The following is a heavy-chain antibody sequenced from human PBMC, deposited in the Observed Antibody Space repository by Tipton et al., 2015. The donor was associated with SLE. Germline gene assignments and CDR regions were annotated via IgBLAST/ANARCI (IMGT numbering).Heavy chain of an antibody. V-gene: IGHV5-51*01. CDR2: IYPGDSDT. D-gene: IGHD6-6*01. CDR3: ARHGSISGRKNWFDP. CDR1: GYTFTTYW. Sequence: QLVQFGAEVKKSGESLKISCKASGYTFTTYWIGWVRQMPGKGLEWMGIIYPGDSDTRYSPSFQGQVTISADKSISTAYLQWSSLKASDSAMYYCARHGSISGRKNWFDPWGQGTLVTVSS. J-gene: IGHJ5*02.